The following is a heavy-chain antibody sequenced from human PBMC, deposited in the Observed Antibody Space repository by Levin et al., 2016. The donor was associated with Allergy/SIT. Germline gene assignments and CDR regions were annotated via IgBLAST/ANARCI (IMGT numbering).Heavy chain of an antibody. CDR3: ARDPDASSNFDP. CDR1: GYTFTGYY. D-gene: IGHD6-13*01. Sequence: ASVKVSCKASGYTFTGYYMHWVRQAPGQGLEWMGWISGYNGNTKYPQNLQGRVTMTTDTSTSTAYMELRSLRSDDTAVYYCARDPDASSNFDPWGQGTLVTVSS. CDR2: ISGYNGNT. J-gene: IGHJ5*02. V-gene: IGHV1-18*04.